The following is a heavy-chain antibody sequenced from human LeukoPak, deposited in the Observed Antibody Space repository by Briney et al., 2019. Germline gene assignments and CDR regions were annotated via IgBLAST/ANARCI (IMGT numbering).Heavy chain of an antibody. V-gene: IGHV3-30*18. D-gene: IGHD6-19*01. J-gene: IGHJ4*02. CDR3: AKDQIGWAPGYTSGSLDY. CDR1: GFTFSLYG. CDR2: ISHAGPDT. Sequence: PGGSLRLSCAASGFTFSLYGIHWVRQVPGKGLEWVAVISHAGPDTYYADSVKGRFTISRDNSDNSRNTIYLHMKNVRDEDTAVYYCAKDQIGWAPGYTSGSLDYWGQGTLVTVSS.